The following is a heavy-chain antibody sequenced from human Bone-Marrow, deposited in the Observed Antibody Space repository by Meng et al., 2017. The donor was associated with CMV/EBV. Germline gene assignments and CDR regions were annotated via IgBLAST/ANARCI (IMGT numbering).Heavy chain of an antibody. CDR3: ERAQKSALMTGMGV. CDR1: GFTFSSYG. J-gene: IGHJ6*02. Sequence: GGSLRLSCAASGFTFSSYGMHWVRQAPGKGLEWVAFIRYDGSNKYYADSVKGRFTISRDNSKKTLYLQMNTLRIEDTAVYYCERAQKSALMTGMGVWGQGTTVTVSS. CDR2: IRYDGSNK. D-gene: IGHD3-3*01. V-gene: IGHV3-30*02.